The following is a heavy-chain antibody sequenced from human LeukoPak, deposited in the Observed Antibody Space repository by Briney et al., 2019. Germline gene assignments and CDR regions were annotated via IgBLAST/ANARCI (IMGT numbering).Heavy chain of an antibody. CDR1: GGSISSTSYY. J-gene: IGHJ4*02. CDR3: ARDNDGRSIY. D-gene: IGHD1-26*01. CDR2: GYYSGNT. V-gene: IGHV4-39*07. Sequence: SETLSLTCTVSGGSISSTSYYWGWIRQPPGKGLEWIGSGYYSGNTYYNPSLKSRVTISVDTSKNQFSLKLSSVTAADTAVYYCARDNDGRSIYWGQGTLVTVPS.